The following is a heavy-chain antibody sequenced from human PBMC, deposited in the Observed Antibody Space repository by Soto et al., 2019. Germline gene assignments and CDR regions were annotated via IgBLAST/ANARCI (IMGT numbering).Heavy chain of an antibody. D-gene: IGHD2-21*02. V-gene: IGHV4-39*01. CDR3: VADLAVCGGDCHAGPGHWFGP. J-gene: IGHJ5*02. CDR2: VYYSGST. CDR1: GGSIRTGTYY. Sequence: QLQLQESGPGLVKPSETLSLTCTVSGGSIRTGTYYWDWIRQTPGKGLEWIGSVYYSGSTEYNPSRECRITTSVDTTKNQFSLKLNSATAADTCVYYCVADLAVCGGDCHAGPGHWFGPWGQGSLVTVSS.